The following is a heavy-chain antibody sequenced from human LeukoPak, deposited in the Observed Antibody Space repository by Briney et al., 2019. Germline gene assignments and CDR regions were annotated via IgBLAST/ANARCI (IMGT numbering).Heavy chain of an antibody. D-gene: IGHD3-22*01. CDR3: ARRGLYYYDSSGYYYVIDY. V-gene: IGHV5-51*01. Sequence: GESLKISCKGSAYSFTSYWIGWVRQMPGKGLEWMGTIYPGDSDTRYSPSFQGQVTISADKSISTAYLQWSSLKASDTAMYYCARRGLYYYDSSGYYYVIDYWGQGTLVTVSS. CDR1: AYSFTSYW. J-gene: IGHJ4*02. CDR2: IYPGDSDT.